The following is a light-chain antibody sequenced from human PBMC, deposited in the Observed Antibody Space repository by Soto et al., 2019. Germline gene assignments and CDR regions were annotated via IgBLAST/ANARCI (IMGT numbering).Light chain of an antibody. V-gene: IGKV3-20*01. J-gene: IGKJ3*01. CDR1: QSVSVNS. CDR2: AAS. CDR3: QQYGGSPFT. Sequence: EIVLTQSPGTLSLSPGERATLSCRASQSVSVNSLAWYQQKGGQAPRLLIYAASTRATGVPDRFSGTGSGTYFALSISRRETDDSAVYYCQQYGGSPFTFGPGIKVDIK.